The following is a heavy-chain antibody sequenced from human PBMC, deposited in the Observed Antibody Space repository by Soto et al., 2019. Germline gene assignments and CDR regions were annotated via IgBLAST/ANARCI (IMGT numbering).Heavy chain of an antibody. CDR1: GFTFTRYS. V-gene: IGHV3-21*01. J-gene: IGHJ4*02. CDR2: ISSSTNYI. CDR3: ARESEDLTSNFDY. Sequence: LRLSCAASGFTFTRYSMNWVRQAPGKGLEWVSSISSSTNYIYYADSMKGRFTVSRDNAKNSVYLEMNSLSAEDTAVYYCARESEDLTSNFDYWGQGTLVTVSS.